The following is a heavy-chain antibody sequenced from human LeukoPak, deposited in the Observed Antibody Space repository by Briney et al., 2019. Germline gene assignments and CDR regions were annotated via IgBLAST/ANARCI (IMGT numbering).Heavy chain of an antibody. CDR1: GFTFSSYA. CDR3: ASGLYGMDV. D-gene: IGHD2-21*01. CDR2: IYAGGST. V-gene: IGHV3-66*01. J-gene: IGHJ6*02. Sequence: GGSLRLSCAASGFTFSSYAMSWVRQAPGKWLEWVSMIYAGGSTYYADSVKGRFTISRDNSKNTLYLQMSSLRAEDTAVYYCASGLYGMDVWGQGTTVTVSS.